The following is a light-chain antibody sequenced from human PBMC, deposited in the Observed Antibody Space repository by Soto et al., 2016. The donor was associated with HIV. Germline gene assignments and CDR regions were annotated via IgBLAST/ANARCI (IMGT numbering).Light chain of an antibody. CDR2: QDS. Sequence: SYELTQPPLVSVSPGQTASITCSGDKLGDKYVCWYQQKPGQSPVLVIYQDSKRPSGIPERFSGSNSGNTATLTISGTQAMDEADYFCQAWDSSVVFGGGTKLTVL. J-gene: IGLJ2*01. V-gene: IGLV3-1*01. CDR1: KLGDKY. CDR3: QAWDSSVV.